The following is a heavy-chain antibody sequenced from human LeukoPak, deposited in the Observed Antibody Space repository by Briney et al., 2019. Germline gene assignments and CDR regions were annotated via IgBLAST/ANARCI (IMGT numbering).Heavy chain of an antibody. CDR3: ARGTFSGSGLLGFDP. CDR1: GDSISSSSSY. Sequence: SETLSLTCSVSGDSISSSSSYWGWIRQPPGKGLEWIGSIYYSGSTYYNTSLKSRVTISVDTSKNQFSLKLSSVTAADTAVYYCARGTFSGSGLLGFDPWGQGTLVTVSS. J-gene: IGHJ5*02. D-gene: IGHD6-19*01. CDR2: IYYSGST. V-gene: IGHV4-39*07.